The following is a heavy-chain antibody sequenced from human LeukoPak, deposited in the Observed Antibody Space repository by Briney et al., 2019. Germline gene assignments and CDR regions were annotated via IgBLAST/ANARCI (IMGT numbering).Heavy chain of an antibody. D-gene: IGHD3-10*01. V-gene: IGHV3-23*01. CDR3: AKDRELLFAHCWFDL. J-gene: IGHJ5*02. CDR1: GFTFATYA. CDR2: ISISSVDS. Sequence: GGSLRLSCAASGFTFATYAMSWVRRPQGKGLKWFGVISISSVDSYYADSVKGRFSISRDDSKNTLYLQMDRLSDDDTAVYYCAKDRELLFAHCWFDLWGQGTLVTVSS.